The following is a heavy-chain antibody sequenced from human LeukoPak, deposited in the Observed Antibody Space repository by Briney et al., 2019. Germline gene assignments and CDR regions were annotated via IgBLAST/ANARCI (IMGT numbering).Heavy chain of an antibody. V-gene: IGHV3-23*01. Sequence: GGSLRLSCAASGFTFSSYDMSWVRQGPGKGLEWVSGISGSGGSTYYADSVKGRFTISRDNSKNTLYLQMNSLRAEDTGVYYCAKDRSCTNGVCHGDFDYWGQGTLVTVSS. CDR1: GFTFSSYD. CDR3: AKDRSCTNGVCHGDFDY. J-gene: IGHJ4*02. CDR2: ISGSGGST. D-gene: IGHD2-8*01.